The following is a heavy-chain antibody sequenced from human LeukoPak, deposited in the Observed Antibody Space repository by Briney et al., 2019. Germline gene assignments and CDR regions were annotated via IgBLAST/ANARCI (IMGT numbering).Heavy chain of an antibody. CDR2: INHSGST. CDR3: ARGVGIPMTTAPAERYGMDV. D-gene: IGHD4-17*01. V-gene: IGHV4-34*01. J-gene: IGHJ6*02. CDR1: GGSFSGYY. Sequence: SETLSLTCAVYGGSFSGYYWSWIRQPPGKGLEWIGEINHSGSTYYNPSLKSRVTISVDRSKNQFSLKLSSVTAADTAVYYCARGVGIPMTTAPAERYGMDVWGQGTTVTVSS.